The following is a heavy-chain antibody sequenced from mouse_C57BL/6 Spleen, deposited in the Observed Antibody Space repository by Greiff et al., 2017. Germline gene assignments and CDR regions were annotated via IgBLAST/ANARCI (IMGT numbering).Heavy chain of an antibody. Sequence: QVQLQQSGAELVRPGTSVTVSCKASGYAFTNYLIEWVKQRPGQGLEWIGVINPGSGGTNYNEKFKGKATLTADKSSSTAYMQLSSLMSEDSAVYFCATYCYGSSYYAMDYWGQGTSVTVSS. J-gene: IGHJ4*01. D-gene: IGHD1-1*01. CDR1: GYAFTNYL. CDR3: ATYCYGSSYYAMDY. V-gene: IGHV1-54*01. CDR2: INPGSGGT.